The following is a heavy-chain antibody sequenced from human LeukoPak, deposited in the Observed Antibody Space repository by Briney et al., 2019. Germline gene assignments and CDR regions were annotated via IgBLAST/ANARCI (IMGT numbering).Heavy chain of an antibody. CDR2: TYYRSRWYT. D-gene: IGHD1-26*01. CDR3: ARLSTGSYYDFDY. J-gene: IGHJ4*02. V-gene: IGHV6-1*01. Sequence: QTLSLTCDISGDSVSNNRAAWNWIRQSPSRGLEWLGRTYYRSRWYTDYAVSVKSRVIINPDTFKNQFSLQLNSVTPEDTAVYFCARLSTGSYYDFDYWGQGTLVTVSS. CDR1: GDSVSNNRAA.